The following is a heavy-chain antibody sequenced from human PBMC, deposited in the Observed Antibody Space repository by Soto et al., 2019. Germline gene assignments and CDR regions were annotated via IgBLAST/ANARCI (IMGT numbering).Heavy chain of an antibody. Sequence: ASVKVSCKASGYTFTGYYMHWVRQAPGQGLEWMGWINPNSGGTNYAQKFQGRVTMTRDTSISTACMELSRLRSDDTAVYYCARITMVRGGVSWFDRWGQGTLVTVSS. D-gene: IGHD3-10*01. CDR1: GYTFTGYY. CDR2: INPNSGGT. J-gene: IGHJ5*02. V-gene: IGHV1-2*02. CDR3: ARITMVRGGVSWFDR.